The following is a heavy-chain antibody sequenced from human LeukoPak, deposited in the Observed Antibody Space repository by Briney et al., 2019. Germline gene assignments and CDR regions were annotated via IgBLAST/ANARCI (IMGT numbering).Heavy chain of an antibody. J-gene: IGHJ4*02. CDR1: GFTFSSYA. CDR3: ARDSRPTLEWFSPSFGY. CDR2: ISYDGSNK. D-gene: IGHD3-3*01. V-gene: IGHV3-30-3*01. Sequence: GRSLRLSCAASGFTFSSYAMHWVRQAPGKGLEWVAVISYDGSNKYYADSVKGRFTISRDNSKNTLYLQMNSLRAEDTAVYYCARDSRPTLEWFSPSFGYWGPGTLVTVSS.